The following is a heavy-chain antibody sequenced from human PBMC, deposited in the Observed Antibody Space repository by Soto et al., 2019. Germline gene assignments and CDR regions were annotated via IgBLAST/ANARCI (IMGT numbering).Heavy chain of an antibody. Sequence: QVQLVQSGAEVKKPGASVKVSCKASGYTFTSYGISWVRQAPGQGLEWMGWISAYNGNTNYAQKPQGRVTMTTDTSTSTANMELRSLRSDETAVYYCAREDIVVVPAAMEGIYYYYYGMDVWGQGTTVTVSS. CDR1: GYTFTSYG. D-gene: IGHD2-2*01. CDR2: ISAYNGNT. CDR3: AREDIVVVPAAMEGIYYYYYGMDV. V-gene: IGHV1-18*01. J-gene: IGHJ6*02.